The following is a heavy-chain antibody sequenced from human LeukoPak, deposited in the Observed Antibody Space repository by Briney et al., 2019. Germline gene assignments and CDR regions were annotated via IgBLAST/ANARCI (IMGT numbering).Heavy chain of an antibody. Sequence: PGGSLRLSCAASGFTFSSYSMNWVHQAPGKGLEWVSYISPGNSTKYYADSVKGRFTISRDNAKNSLYLQMNSLRAEDTAVYYCARGDGYWGQGTLVTVSS. CDR2: ISPGNSTK. CDR3: ARGDGY. V-gene: IGHV3-48*01. CDR1: GFTFSSYS. J-gene: IGHJ4*02.